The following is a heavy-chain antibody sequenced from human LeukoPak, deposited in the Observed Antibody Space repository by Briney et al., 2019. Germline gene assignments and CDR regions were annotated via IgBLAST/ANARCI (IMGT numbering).Heavy chain of an antibody. Sequence: GGSLRLSCAASGFTFSNYWMHWVRQVPGKGLMWVSRIKTDGSSTSYADSVKGRFTISRDNAKSTLYLQMNSLRVEDTAVYYCARDFMYSISCAGCWGQGTLVTVSS. CDR2: IKTDGSST. CDR3: ARDFMYSISCAGC. V-gene: IGHV3-74*01. CDR1: GFTFSNYW. J-gene: IGHJ4*02. D-gene: IGHD6-13*01.